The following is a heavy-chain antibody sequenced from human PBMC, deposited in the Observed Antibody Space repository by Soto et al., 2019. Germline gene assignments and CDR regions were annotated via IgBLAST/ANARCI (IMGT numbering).Heavy chain of an antibody. J-gene: IGHJ4*02. V-gene: IGHV1-2*02. Sequence: ASVKGYPKASGGTLNIYAISWVRQAPGQGLEWMGWINPNSGRTNYAQKFQGRVTMTRDTSISTAYMELSRLRSDDTAVYYCASGDYGDLLDYWGQGTLVTVSS. CDR2: INPNSGRT. CDR1: GGTLNIYA. D-gene: IGHD4-17*01. CDR3: ASGDYGDLLDY.